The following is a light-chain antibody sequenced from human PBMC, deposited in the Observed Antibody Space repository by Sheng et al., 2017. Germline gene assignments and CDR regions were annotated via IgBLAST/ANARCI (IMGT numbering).Light chain of an antibody. V-gene: IGLV3-19*01. CDR1: SLRSYF. CDR2: AKN. J-gene: IGLJ2*01. CDR3: NSRDSSGNRVI. Sequence: SSELTQDPAVSVALGQTVRITCQGDSLRSYFATWYQQKPGQAPVLVIHAKNNRASGIPDRFSASNSGDTASLTITGAQAEDEADYYCNSRDSSGNRVIFGGGTKLSVL.